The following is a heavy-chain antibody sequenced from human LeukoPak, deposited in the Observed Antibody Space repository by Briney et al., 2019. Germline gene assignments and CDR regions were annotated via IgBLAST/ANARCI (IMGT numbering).Heavy chain of an antibody. D-gene: IGHD1-1*01. CDR2: IRSKTNSYAT. CDR1: GCTFSGSA. CDR3: TRYNVGFES. J-gene: IGHJ4*02. Sequence: GGSLRLSCAASGCTFSGSAMHWVRQASGKGLEWVGRIRSKTNSYATPYAASVKGRFALSRDDSKNTAYLQMNSLKTEDTAVYYCTRYNVGFESWGQGTLVTVSS. V-gene: IGHV3-73*01.